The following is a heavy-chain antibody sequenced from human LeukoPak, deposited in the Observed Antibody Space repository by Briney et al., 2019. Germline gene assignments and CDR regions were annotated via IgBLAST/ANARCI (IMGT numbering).Heavy chain of an antibody. Sequence: PGESLKISCKGSGYSFTSYWIGWVRQMPGKGLEWMGIIYPGDSDTRYSPSFQGQVTISADKSISTACLQWSSLKASDTAMYYCARGTMVREGRSNWFDPWGQGTLVTVSS. J-gene: IGHJ5*02. CDR2: IYPGDSDT. D-gene: IGHD3-10*01. V-gene: IGHV5-51*01. CDR3: ARGTMVREGRSNWFDP. CDR1: GYSFTSYW.